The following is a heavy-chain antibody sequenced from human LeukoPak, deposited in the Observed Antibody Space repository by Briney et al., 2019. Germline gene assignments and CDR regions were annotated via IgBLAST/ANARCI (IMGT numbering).Heavy chain of an antibody. D-gene: IGHD2-15*01. CDR3: AKAFGYCSGGSCYYYYYGMDV. CDR1: GFTFSSYG. CDR2: ISYDGRNI. V-gene: IGHV3-30*18. Sequence: GGSLRLSCAASGFTFSSYGMHWVRQAPGKGLEWVTVISYDGRNIYYADSVKGRFTIYRDNSKNTLYLQMNSLRAEDTAVYYCAKAFGYCSGGSCYYYYYGMDVWGKGTTVTVSS. J-gene: IGHJ6*04.